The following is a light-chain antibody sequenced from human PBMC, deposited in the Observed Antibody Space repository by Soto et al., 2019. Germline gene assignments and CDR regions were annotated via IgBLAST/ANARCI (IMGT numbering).Light chain of an antibody. CDR2: EVS. CDR1: SRDVGGYNY. CDR3: SSYVNYNTFVV. V-gene: IGLV2-14*01. Sequence: QSVLTQPASVSGSPGQSITISCTGTSRDVGGYNYVSWHQQHPGKAPKVIITEVSNRPSGVSNRFSGSKSGNTASLTISGLQAEDEADYYCSSYVNYNTFVVFRGGTKVTVL. J-gene: IGLJ2*01.